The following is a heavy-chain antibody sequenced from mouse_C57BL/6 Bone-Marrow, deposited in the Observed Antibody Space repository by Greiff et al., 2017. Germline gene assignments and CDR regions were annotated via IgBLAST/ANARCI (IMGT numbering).Heavy chain of an antibody. D-gene: IGHD1-1*01. CDR3: ASCYYGSPWFAY. V-gene: IGHV1-64*01. J-gene: IGHJ3*01. Sequence: VQLQQPGAELVKPGASVKLSCKASGYTFTSYWMHWVKQRPGQGLEWIGMIHPNSGSTNYNEKFKSKATLTVDQSSSTAYMQLSSLTSEDSAVYYWASCYYGSPWFAYWGQGTLVTVSA. CDR2: IHPNSGST. CDR1: GYTFTSYW.